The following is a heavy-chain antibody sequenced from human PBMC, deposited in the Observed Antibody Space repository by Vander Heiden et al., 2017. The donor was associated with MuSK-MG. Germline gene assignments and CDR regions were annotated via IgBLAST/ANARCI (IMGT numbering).Heavy chain of an antibody. D-gene: IGHD3-16*01. CDR2: SRNKANSYST. CDR3: ARGGTLGAFDI. Sequence: EVQLVESGGGLVQPGGSLRLSCVGSGFTLSDHYMDWVRQAPGKGLEWVGRSRNKANSYSTEYAASVKGRFTVSRDDSQNSLYLQMNSLKTEDSAVYYCARGGTLGAFDIWGLGTMVTVSS. J-gene: IGHJ3*02. CDR1: GFTLSDHY. V-gene: IGHV3-72*01.